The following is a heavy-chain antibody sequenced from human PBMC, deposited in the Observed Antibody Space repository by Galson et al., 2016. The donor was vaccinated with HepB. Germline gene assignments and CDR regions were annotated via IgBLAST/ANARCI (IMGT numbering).Heavy chain of an antibody. CDR1: GASVKSGGHY. J-gene: IGHJ4*02. CDR2: IFYVGAT. D-gene: IGHD4-23*01. CDR3: ASFPFGGPSPYHFDS. Sequence: TLSLTCTVSGASVKSGGHYWSWVRQRPGKGLEWLAYIFYVGATYYNWPLKSRLSFSMDTSNNQFSHTMTSVTAAVTALYYCASFPFGGPSPYHFDSWGPGTLVTVSS. V-gene: IGHV4-31*03.